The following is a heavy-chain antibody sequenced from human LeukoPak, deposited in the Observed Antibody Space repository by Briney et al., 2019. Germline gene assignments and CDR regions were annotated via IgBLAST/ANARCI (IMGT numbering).Heavy chain of an antibody. D-gene: IGHD3-9*01. V-gene: IGHV3-33*01. CDR2: IWYDGSNK. CDR1: GFTFSSYG. Sequence: GGSLRLSCAASGFTFSSYGMHWVRQAPGKGLEWVAVIWYDGSNKYYADSVKGRFTISRDNSKNTLYLQMNSLRAEDTAVYYCARARRRGYDILTGYRYYFDYWGQGTLVTVSS. CDR3: ARARRRGYDILTGYRYYFDY. J-gene: IGHJ4*02.